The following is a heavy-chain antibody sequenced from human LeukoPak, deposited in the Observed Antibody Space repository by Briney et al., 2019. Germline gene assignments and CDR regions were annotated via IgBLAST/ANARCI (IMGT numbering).Heavy chain of an antibody. CDR1: GYSFTTSW. D-gene: IGHD2-15*01. J-gene: IGHJ4*02. CDR2: IYPGDSDT. Sequence: PGESLKISCKGSGYSFTTSWIGWVRQMPGKGLEWMGIIYPGDSDTRYSPSFQGQVTISVDKSISTACLQWSSLKASDTAMYYCATARFCSGGACYAEHWGQGTLVTVSS. V-gene: IGHV5-51*01. CDR3: ATARFCSGGACYAEH.